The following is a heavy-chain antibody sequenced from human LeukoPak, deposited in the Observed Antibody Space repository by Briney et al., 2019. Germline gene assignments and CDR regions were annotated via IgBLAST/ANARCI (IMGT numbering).Heavy chain of an antibody. J-gene: IGHJ4*02. D-gene: IGHD6-19*01. CDR1: GGSISSYY. Sequence: PSETLSLTCTVSGGSISSYYWSWIRQPPGKGLEWIGYIYYSGSTNYNPSLKSRVTISVDTSKNQFSLKLSSVTAADTAVYYGARDTSSGWYYFDYWGQGTLVTVSS. CDR2: IYYSGST. CDR3: ARDTSSGWYYFDY. V-gene: IGHV4-59*01.